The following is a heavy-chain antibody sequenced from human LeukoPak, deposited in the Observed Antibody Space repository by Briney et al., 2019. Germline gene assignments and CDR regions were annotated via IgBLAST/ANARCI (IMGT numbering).Heavy chain of an antibody. J-gene: IGHJ3*02. D-gene: IGHD3-22*01. V-gene: IGHV4-59*01. CDR3: ARGDTYYYDSSLEAFDI. Sequence: PSETLSLTCTVSGGSISSYYWSWIRQPPGKGLEWIGYIYYSGSTNYNPSLKSRVTISVDTFKNQFSLKLSSVTAADTAVYYCARGDTYYYDSSLEAFDIWGQGTMVTVSS. CDR1: GGSISSYY. CDR2: IYYSGST.